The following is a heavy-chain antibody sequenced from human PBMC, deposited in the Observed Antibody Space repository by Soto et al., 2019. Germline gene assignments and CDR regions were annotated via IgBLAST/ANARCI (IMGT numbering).Heavy chain of an antibody. CDR1: GGTFSSYA. D-gene: IGHD1-26*01. J-gene: IGHJ3*02. CDR3: ARGDATGARYAFDI. CDR2: IIPIFGTA. V-gene: IGHV1-69*13. Sequence: ASVKVSCKASGGTFSSYAISWVRQAPGQGLEWMGGIIPIFGTANYAQKFQGRVTITADESTSTAYMELSSLRSEDTAVYYCARGDATGARYAFDIWGQGTMVTVSS.